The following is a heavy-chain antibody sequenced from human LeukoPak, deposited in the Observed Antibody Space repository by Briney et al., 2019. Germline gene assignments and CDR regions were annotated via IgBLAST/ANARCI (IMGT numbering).Heavy chain of an antibody. J-gene: IGHJ4*02. D-gene: IGHD3-9*01. V-gene: IGHV3-23*01. CDR3: AKFYDILTGHFDY. CDR1: GFTFSSYA. CDR2: IIGGGGTT. Sequence: RGSLRLSCAASGFTFSSYAMSWVRQSPGKGLEWVSGIIGGGGTTYYAFYADSVKGRVTVSRHNSKNTLYLQMNSLRAEDTAVYYCAKFYDILTGHFDYWGQGTLVTVSS.